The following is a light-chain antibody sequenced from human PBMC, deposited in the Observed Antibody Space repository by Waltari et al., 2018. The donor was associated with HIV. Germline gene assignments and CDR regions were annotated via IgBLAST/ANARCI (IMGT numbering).Light chain of an antibody. CDR2: AAS. CDR1: QNIIGY. J-gene: IGKJ3*01. CDR3: QNYNTAPFT. Sequence: DIQMTQSPSSLSASVGDGATITCRASQNIIGYLAWFQQKPGKVPRLLISAASTLESGVPSRFSASGSRTEFTLTISSLQPEDVATYYCQNYNTAPFTFGPGTKVDVK. V-gene: IGKV1-27*01.